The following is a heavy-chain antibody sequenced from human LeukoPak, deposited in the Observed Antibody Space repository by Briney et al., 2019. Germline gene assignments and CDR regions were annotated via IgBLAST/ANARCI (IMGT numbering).Heavy chain of an antibody. CDR3: ATGNYYDSRGYYTFGH. CDR2: INGDGSTT. D-gene: IGHD3-22*01. CDR1: GFAFNKYW. V-gene: IGHV3-74*01. Sequence: GGSLRLTCAASGFAFNKYWMHWVRQAPGKGLVWVSRINGDGSTTSYADSVKGGFTISRDNAKNTLYLQMSSLRAEDTAVYYCATGNYYDSRGYYTFGHWGQGTLVTVSS. J-gene: IGHJ4*02.